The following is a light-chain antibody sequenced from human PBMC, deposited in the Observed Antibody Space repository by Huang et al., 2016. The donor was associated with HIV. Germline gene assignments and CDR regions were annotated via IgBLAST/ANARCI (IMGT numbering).Light chain of an antibody. J-gene: IGKJ1*01. CDR1: QSISTN. Sequence: EIVMTQSPATLSVSPGESATLPCRASQSISTNLAWYQQKPGQAPTLLIYGASTRATDIPARFSGSGSGTEFTLTISSLQSEDFAVYYCQQYTNWPTWTFGQGTKVEIK. CDR2: GAS. V-gene: IGKV3-15*01. CDR3: QQYTNWPTWT.